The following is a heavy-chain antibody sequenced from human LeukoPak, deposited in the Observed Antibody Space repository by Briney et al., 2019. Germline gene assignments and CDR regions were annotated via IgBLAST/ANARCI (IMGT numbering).Heavy chain of an antibody. D-gene: IGHD3-16*01. V-gene: IGHV3-20*04. CDR1: GFTFDDYG. J-gene: IGHJ6*03. CDR2: INWNGGST. CDR3: ARAPTGLYYYYYMDV. Sequence: GGYLRLYCAASGFTFDDYGMSWVRQAPGKGLEWVSGINWNGGSTGYADSVKGRFTISRDNAKNSLYLQMNSLRAEDTALYYCARAPTGLYYYYYMDVWGKGTTVTVSS.